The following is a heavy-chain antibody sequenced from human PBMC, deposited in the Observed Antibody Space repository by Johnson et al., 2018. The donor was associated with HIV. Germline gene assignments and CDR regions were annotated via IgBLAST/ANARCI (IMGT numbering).Heavy chain of an antibody. Sequence: QVQLVESGGGLVKPGGSLRLSCAASGFTFSDYYMSWIRQAPGKGPEWLSYISRSGSTIYYADSVKGRLTISRDNSKNTLYLQMNSLRAEDTAVYYCAKAGNGDAFDIWGQGTMVTVSS. V-gene: IGHV3-11*04. CDR2: ISRSGSTI. D-gene: IGHD4-23*01. CDR3: AKAGNGDAFDI. CDR1: GFTFSDYY. J-gene: IGHJ3*02.